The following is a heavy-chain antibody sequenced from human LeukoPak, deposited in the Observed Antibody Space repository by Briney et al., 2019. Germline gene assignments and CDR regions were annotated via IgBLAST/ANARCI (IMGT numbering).Heavy chain of an antibody. V-gene: IGHV4-4*07. CDR2: IYTSGST. CDR1: GGSISNYY. CDR3: ARDYYDSSGYYFNWFDP. Sequence: SETLSLTCTVSGGSISNYYWSWIRQPAGKGLEWIGRIYTSGSTNYNPSLKSRVTISVDTSKNQFSLKLSSVTAGDTAVYYCARDYYDSSGYYFNWFDPWGQGTLVTVSS. J-gene: IGHJ5*02. D-gene: IGHD3-22*01.